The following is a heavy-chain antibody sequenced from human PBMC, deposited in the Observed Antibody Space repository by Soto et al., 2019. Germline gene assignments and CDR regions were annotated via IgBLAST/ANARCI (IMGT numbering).Heavy chain of an antibody. J-gene: IGHJ4*02. CDR1: GFTVSNNY. CDR2: FYSGGGT. V-gene: IGHV3-66*01. CDR3: ARDTDYRGYYFDY. D-gene: IGHD4-17*01. Sequence: EVQLVESGGGLVQPGGSLRLSCAASGFTVSNNYMSWVRQAPGKGLEWLSVFYSGGGTYYADSVKGRFTISRDNSKNTLYLQMNSLRVEDTAIYYCARDTDYRGYYFDYWGQGTLVTVSS.